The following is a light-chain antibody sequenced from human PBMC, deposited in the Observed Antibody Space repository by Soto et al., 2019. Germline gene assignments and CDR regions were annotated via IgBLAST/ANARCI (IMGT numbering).Light chain of an antibody. CDR1: SGHSSYA. CDR2: LNSDGSH. J-gene: IGLJ2*01. V-gene: IGLV4-69*01. CDR3: QTWGTGIRV. Sequence: QPVLTQSPSASASLGASVKLTCTLSSGHSSYAIAWHQQQPEKGPRYLMKLNSDGSHSKGDGIPDRFSGSSSGAERYLTISSLQSEDEAAYYCQTWGTGIRVFGGGTKVTVL.